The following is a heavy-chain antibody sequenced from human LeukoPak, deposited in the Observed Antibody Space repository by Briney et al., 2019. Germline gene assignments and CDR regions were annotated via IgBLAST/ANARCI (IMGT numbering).Heavy chain of an antibody. CDR3: AREMGYYYDSSGYPIDY. V-gene: IGHV4-34*01. D-gene: IGHD3-22*01. Sequence: SETLSLTCAVYGGSFSGCYWSWIRQPPKKGLEWIGEINHSGSTNYNPSLKSRVTISVDTSKNQFSLKVRSVTAADTAVYYCAREMGYYYDSSGYPIDYWGQGTLVTVSS. CDR1: GGSFSGCY. CDR2: INHSGST. J-gene: IGHJ4*02.